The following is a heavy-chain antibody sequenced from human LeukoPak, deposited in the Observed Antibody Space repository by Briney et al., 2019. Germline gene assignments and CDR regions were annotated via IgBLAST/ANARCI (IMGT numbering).Heavy chain of an antibody. CDR3: VTGFTTMAVDYFDY. V-gene: IGHV1-24*01. CDR1: GQTLSDLS. J-gene: IGHJ4*02. Sequence: GASVTVSFKVSGQTLSDLSIHWLRQPPGKGLEGLGGSDPEDGERIYAQMFQGRVTMTEDTSIDTAYMELSSLRSEDTAVYYCVTGFTTMAVDYFDYWGQGTLVTVSP. D-gene: IGHD5-18*01. CDR2: SDPEDGER.